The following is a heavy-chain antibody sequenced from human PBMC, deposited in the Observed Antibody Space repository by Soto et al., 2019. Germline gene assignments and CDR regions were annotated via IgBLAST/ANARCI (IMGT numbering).Heavy chain of an antibody. CDR3: ARGFRLTPYYGMDV. V-gene: IGHV3-30-3*01. J-gene: IGHJ6*02. D-gene: IGHD7-27*01. CDR2: ISYDGSDQ. Sequence: GGFLRLSCEGSGFTFSSFALHWLRQAPGTGLEWVELISYDGSDQYYEDYVKSRFTISRDDPKNKVYLQMNRLRDEDTAVFYCARGFRLTPYYGMDVWGQGTTVTVSS. CDR1: GFTFSSFA.